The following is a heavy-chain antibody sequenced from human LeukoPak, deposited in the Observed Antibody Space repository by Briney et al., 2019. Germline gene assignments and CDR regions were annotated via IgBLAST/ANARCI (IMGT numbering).Heavy chain of an antibody. D-gene: IGHD3-9*01. CDR1: GFTLSSYA. CDR2: VSGSGSST. V-gene: IGHV3-23*01. CDR3: AKMNVLTGYYIPNFDF. Sequence: GGSLRLSCAASGFTLSSYAMSWVRQAPWKGLEWVSVVSGSGSSTDYADSVKGRFTISRDNSKNTLYLQMSSLSAEDTAVYYCAKMNVLTGYYIPNFDFWGQGTLVTVSS. J-gene: IGHJ4*02.